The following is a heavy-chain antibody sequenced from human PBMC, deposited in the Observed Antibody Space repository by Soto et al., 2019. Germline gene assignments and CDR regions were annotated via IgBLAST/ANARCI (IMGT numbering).Heavy chain of an antibody. V-gene: IGHV1-69*12. CDR2: IIPIFGTA. J-gene: IGHJ5*02. CDR3: ARQSVGYGVLVPSNWFDP. CDR1: GGTFSSYA. D-gene: IGHD2-2*01. Sequence: QVQLVQSGAEVKKPGSSVKVSCKASGGTFSSYAISWVRQAPGQGLEWMGGIIPIFGTANYAQKFQGRVTITADESTSTAYMELSSRRSEDTAVYYCARQSVGYGVLVPSNWFDPWGQGTLVTVSS.